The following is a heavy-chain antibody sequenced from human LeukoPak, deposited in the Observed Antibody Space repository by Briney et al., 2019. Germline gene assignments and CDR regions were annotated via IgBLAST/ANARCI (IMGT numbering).Heavy chain of an antibody. CDR2: MDYSGNT. CDR1: GDSISSYY. CDR3: ARYCSSTNCYKGGFDP. D-gene: IGHD2-2*02. V-gene: IGHV4-59*01. J-gene: IGHJ5*02. Sequence: SETLSLTCTVSGDSISSYYWSWIRQPPGKGLEWIGNMDYSGNTNYNPSLKSRVSISVDTAKNQFSLKLSSVTAADTAVYYCARYCSSTNCYKGGFDPWGQGTLVTVSS.